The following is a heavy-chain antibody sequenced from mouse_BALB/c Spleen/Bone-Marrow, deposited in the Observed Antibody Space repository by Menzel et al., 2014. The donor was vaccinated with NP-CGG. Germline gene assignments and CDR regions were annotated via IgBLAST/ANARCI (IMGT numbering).Heavy chain of an antibody. V-gene: IGHV1S135*01. CDR1: GYSFTDYN. Sequence: VQLQQSGPELVKPGASVKVSCKASGYSFTDYNMYWVKQSHGKSLEWIGYLDPYNGGTTYNQKFKGKATLTVDKSSSTAFMHLSGLTSEDSAVYYCARGGYGRGFAYWGQGTLVTVSA. D-gene: IGHD1-2*01. CDR2: LDPYNGGT. CDR3: ARGGYGRGFAY. J-gene: IGHJ3*01.